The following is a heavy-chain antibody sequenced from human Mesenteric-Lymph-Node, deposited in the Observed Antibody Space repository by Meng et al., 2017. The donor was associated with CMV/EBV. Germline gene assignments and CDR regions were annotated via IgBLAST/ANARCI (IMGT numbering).Heavy chain of an antibody. CDR2: IRSKAYGGTT. CDR3: TRDQAAAGRYGMDV. D-gene: IGHD6-13*01. J-gene: IGHJ6*02. CDR1: GFTFSYYY. V-gene: IGHV3-22*01. Sequence: GGSLRLSCAASGFTFSYYYMSGVRQAPGKGLEWVGFIRSKAYGGTTEYAASVKGRFTISRDDSKSIAYLQMNSLKTEDPAVYYCTRDQAAAGRYGMDVWGQGTTVTVSS.